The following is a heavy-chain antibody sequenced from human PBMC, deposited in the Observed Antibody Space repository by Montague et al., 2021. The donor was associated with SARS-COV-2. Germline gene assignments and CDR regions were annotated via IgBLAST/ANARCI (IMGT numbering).Heavy chain of an antibody. CDR3: ARIRDYDILTGSYSGFDY. D-gene: IGHD3-9*01. J-gene: IGHJ4*02. CDR1: GFSLSTSGMC. CDR2: IDWDDDK. Sequence: PALVKPTQTLTLTCTFSGFSLSTSGMCVSWIRQPPGKALEWLALIDWDDDKYYSTSLKTRLAISKDTSKSQVVLTMTNMDPVDTATYYCARIRDYDILTGSYSGFDYWGQGPLVTVSS. V-gene: IGHV2-70*01.